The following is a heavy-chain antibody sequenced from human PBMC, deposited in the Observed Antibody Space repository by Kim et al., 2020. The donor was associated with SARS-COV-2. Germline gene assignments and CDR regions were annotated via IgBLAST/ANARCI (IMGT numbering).Heavy chain of an antibody. Sequence: GGSLRLSCAASGFTFTSYSMNWVRQAPGKGLEWLSYISVSSGTIFYADSVKGRFTISRDNAKNSLYLQMNSLRAEDTAVYYCARERDRFDPFDYWGQGTLVTVSS. V-gene: IGHV3-48*04. D-gene: IGHD3-3*01. CDR2: ISVSSGTI. CDR3: ARERDRFDPFDY. J-gene: IGHJ4*02. CDR1: GFTFTSYS.